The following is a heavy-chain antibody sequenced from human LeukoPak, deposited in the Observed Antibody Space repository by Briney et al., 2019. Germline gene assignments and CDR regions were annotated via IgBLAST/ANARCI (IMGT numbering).Heavy chain of an antibody. Sequence: GGSLRLSCAASGLTFSIYGMNWVRQAPGKGLEWVSAISGSGGSTYYADSVKGRFTISRDNSKNTLYLQMNSLRAEDTAVYYCAKSSPRILRSCYFDYWGQGTLVTVSS. CDR3: AKSSPRILRSCYFDY. D-gene: IGHD1-14*01. V-gene: IGHV3-23*01. CDR2: ISGSGGST. J-gene: IGHJ4*02. CDR1: GLTFSIYG.